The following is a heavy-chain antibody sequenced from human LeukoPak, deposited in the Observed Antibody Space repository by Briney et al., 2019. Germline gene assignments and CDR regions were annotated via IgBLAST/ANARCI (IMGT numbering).Heavy chain of an antibody. D-gene: IGHD6-19*01. V-gene: IGHV1-46*01. CDR2: INPSGGST. Sequence: ASVTVSCKASGYTFTSYYMHWVRQAPGQGLEWMGIINPSGGSTSYEQKFQGRVTMTRDTSTSTVYMELSSLRSEDTAVYYCARDYSSGWYGYYYGMDVWGQGTTVTVSS. CDR3: ARDYSSGWYGYYYGMDV. CDR1: GYTFTSYY. J-gene: IGHJ6*02.